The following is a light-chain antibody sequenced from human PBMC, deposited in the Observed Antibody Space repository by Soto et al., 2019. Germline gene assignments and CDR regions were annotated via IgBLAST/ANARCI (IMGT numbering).Light chain of an antibody. J-gene: IGLJ2*01. CDR1: SGHSSYA. CDR3: QPWGTGIQV. Sequence: QLVLTQSPSASASLGASVKLTCTLSSGHSSYAIAWHQQQPEKGPRYLMRLNSDGSHSNGDGIPDHFSGSSSGTERYLTLASLQSEDEAGYYCQPWGTGIQVFGGGTQLTVL. CDR2: LNSDGSH. V-gene: IGLV4-69*01.